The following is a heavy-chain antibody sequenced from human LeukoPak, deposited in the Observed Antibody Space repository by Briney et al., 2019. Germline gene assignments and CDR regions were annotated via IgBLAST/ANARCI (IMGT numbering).Heavy chain of an antibody. J-gene: IGHJ4*02. CDR2: ISGDGGST. D-gene: IGHD3-16*02. CDR3: ASLRLGELSPWEV. Sequence: GGSLRLSCAASGFTFSSYAMSWVRQAPGKGLEWVSAISGDGGSTYYADSVKGRFTISRDNSKNSLYLQMNSLRTEDTALYYCASLRLGELSPWEVWGQGTLVTVSS. V-gene: IGHV3-43*02. CDR1: GFTFSSYA.